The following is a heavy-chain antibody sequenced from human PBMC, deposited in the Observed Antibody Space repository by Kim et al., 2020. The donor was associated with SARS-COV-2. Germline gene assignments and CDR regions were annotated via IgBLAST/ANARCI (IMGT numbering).Heavy chain of an antibody. V-gene: IGHV3-9*01. CDR2: ISWNSGNI. J-gene: IGHJ4*02. CDR1: GFIFDEYD. CDR3: AKAPYGDYLHY. Sequence: GGSLRLSCTASGFIFDEYDMHWVRQGPGKGLEWITRISWNSGNIVYADSVKGRFTVSRDNAKNSVYLQMNSLRPDDTAFYYCAKAPYGDYLHYWGQGTLVTVSS. D-gene: IGHD4-17*01.